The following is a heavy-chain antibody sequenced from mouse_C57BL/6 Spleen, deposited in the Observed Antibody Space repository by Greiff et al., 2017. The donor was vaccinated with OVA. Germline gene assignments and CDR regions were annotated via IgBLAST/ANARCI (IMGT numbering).Heavy chain of an antibody. J-gene: IGHJ3*01. Sequence: QVQLQQSGAELVKPGASVKLSCKASGYTFTSYWMNWVKQRPGQGLEWIGMIHPSSGSTNYNEKFKSKATLTVDKSSSTAYMQLSSLTSEAAAVSYYASEAATAQAWFAYWGQGTMVTVSA. CDR3: ASEAATAQAWFAY. V-gene: IGHV1-64*01. D-gene: IGHD3-2*02. CDR1: GYTFTSYW. CDR2: IHPSSGST.